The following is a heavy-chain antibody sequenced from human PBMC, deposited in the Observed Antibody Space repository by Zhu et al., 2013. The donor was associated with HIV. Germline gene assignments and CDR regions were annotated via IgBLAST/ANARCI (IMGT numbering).Heavy chain of an antibody. CDR3: ARGWSTVVTPLYY. V-gene: IGHV1-2*02. CDR2: INPNSGGT. J-gene: IGHJ4*02. Sequence: YMHWVRQAPGQGLEWMGWINPNSGGTNYAQKFQGRVTMTRDTSISTAYMELSRLRSDDTAVYYCARGWSTVVTPLYYWGQGTLVTVSS. D-gene: IGHD4-17*01. CDR1: Y.